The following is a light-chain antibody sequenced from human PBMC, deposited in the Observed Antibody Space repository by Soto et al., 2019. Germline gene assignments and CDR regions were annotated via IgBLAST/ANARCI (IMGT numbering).Light chain of an antibody. CDR2: GVS. J-gene: IGKJ1*01. V-gene: IGKV3-15*01. Sequence: EVVMTQSPATLSVSPGESATLSCRASQSISSSKLAWYQQNPGQAPRLLLYGVSNRATGVPARFSGSGSGKEFTLTISSLQSEDFAVYYCQQYDFWPRTFGQGTKVDIK. CDR1: QSISSSK. CDR3: QQYDFWPRT.